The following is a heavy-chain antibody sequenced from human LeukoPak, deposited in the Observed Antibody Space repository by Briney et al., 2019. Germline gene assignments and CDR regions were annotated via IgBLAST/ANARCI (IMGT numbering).Heavy chain of an antibody. CDR3: ARSSMFRGVTVDY. Sequence: SETLSLTCTVSGGSINSSSYYWGWIRQPPGEALEWIGSIYHSGYTYYNPSLKSRVTTSVDTSKSQFSLKLSSVTAADTAVYYCARSSMFRGVTVDYWGQGTLVTVSS. CDR1: GGSINSSSYY. J-gene: IGHJ4*02. CDR2: IYHSGYT. V-gene: IGHV4-39*01. D-gene: IGHD3-10*01.